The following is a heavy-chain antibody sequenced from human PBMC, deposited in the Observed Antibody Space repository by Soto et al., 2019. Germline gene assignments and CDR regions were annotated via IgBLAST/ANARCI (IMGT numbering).Heavy chain of an antibody. CDR3: ATDHILTGYRVDS. Sequence: QVQLVQSGAEVKRPGSSVKVSCKASGDAFSRYTFSWVRQAPGHGLEWMGRIIPDFDVTHYAQKFQGRLTITADKSTITAYMEQGSLRSEDTAVYYCATDHILTGYRVDSWGQGTLITVSS. D-gene: IGHD3-9*01. CDR2: IIPDFDVT. CDR1: GDAFSRYT. V-gene: IGHV1-69*08. J-gene: IGHJ4*02.